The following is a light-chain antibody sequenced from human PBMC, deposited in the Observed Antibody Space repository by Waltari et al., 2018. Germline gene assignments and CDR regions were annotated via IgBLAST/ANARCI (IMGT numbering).Light chain of an antibody. CDR1: SSTIGAGYD. Sequence: QSVLTQPPSVSGAPGQRVTISCTGSSSTIGAGYDVHWYQQLPGRATKLLIYSNTTRPSGVPDLCSGANSGTSASLAITGLQAEDEADYYCQSHDSSHYVFGTGTKVTVL. V-gene: IGLV1-40*01. CDR3: QSHDSSHYV. CDR2: SNT. J-gene: IGLJ1*01.